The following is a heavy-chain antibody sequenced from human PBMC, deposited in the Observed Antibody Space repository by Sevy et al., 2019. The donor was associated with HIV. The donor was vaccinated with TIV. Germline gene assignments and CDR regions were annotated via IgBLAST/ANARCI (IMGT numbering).Heavy chain of an antibody. V-gene: IGHV3-33*06. CDR3: AKEGRDYDSSGYAL. CDR1: GFTFSSYG. CDR2: IWYDGSNK. D-gene: IGHD3-22*01. J-gene: IGHJ2*01. Sequence: GGSLRLSCAASGFTFSSYGMHWVRQAPGKGLEWVAVIWYDGSNKYYADSVKGRFTISRDNSKNTLYLQMNSLRAEDTAVYYCAKEGRDYDSSGYALWGRGTLVTVSS.